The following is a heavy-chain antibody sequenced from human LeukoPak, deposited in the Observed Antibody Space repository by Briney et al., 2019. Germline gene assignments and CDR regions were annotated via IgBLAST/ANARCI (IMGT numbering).Heavy chain of an antibody. V-gene: IGHV4-39*02. D-gene: IGHD2-8*01. CDR1: GGSISSSSYY. Sequence: SETLSLTCTVSGGSISSSSYYWGWIRQPPGKGLEWIGSIYYSGSTYYNPSLKSRVTISVDTSKNQFSLKLSSVTAADTAVYYCAREPRYYDAFDIWGQGTMVTVSS. CDR3: AREPRYYDAFDI. CDR2: IYYSGST. J-gene: IGHJ3*02.